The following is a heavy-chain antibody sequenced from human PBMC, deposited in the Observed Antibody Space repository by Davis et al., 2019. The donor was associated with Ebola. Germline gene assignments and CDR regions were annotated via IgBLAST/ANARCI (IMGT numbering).Heavy chain of an antibody. CDR1: GYSISSGYY. V-gene: IGHV4-38-2*02. Sequence: PSETLSLTCTVSGYSISSGYYWGWVRQPPGKGLEWIGNIYHSGNTYYNPSLKSRVTISVDTSKNQFSLKLSSVTAADTAVYYCARLSMATRQPLLDYWGQGTLVTVSS. J-gene: IGHJ4*02. D-gene: IGHD6-6*01. CDR3: ARLSMATRQPLLDY. CDR2: IYHSGNT.